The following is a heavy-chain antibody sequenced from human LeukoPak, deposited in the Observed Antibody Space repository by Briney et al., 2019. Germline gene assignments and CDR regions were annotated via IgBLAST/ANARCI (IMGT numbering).Heavy chain of an antibody. CDR3: GTKSYFWRGYPAYFHY. CDR1: GFTVSSNY. Sequence: PGGSLRLSCAASGFTVSSNYMSWVRQAPGKGLEWVSTFSGSDVNIYYTDSVKGRFTISRDNSKNTLYLQLNSLRVEDTAVYYCGTKSYFWRGYPAYFHYWGLGTLVSVSS. CDR2: FSGSDVNI. D-gene: IGHD3-3*01. J-gene: IGHJ4*02. V-gene: IGHV3-23*01.